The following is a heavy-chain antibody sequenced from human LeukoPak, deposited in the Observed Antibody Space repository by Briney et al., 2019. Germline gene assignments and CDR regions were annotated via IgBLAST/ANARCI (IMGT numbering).Heavy chain of an antibody. D-gene: IGHD4-11*01. V-gene: IGHV3-23*01. CDR2: ISSGGGST. CDR3: VKDRTGNYVAWFDP. Sequence: GGPLRLSCAASGFTFSSYAMSWVRQAPGKGLEWVSSISSGGGSTYYADSVKGRFTISRDNSKNTLYLQMNSLRAEDAAVYYCVKDRTGNYVAWFDPWGQGTLVTVSS. CDR1: GFTFSSYA. J-gene: IGHJ5*02.